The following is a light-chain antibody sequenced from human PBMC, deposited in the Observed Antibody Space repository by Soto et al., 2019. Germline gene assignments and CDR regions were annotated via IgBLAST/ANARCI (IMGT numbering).Light chain of an antibody. V-gene: IGKV1-5*01. J-gene: IGKJ1*01. Sequence: DIQMTQSPSTLSASVGDRVTITCRASQSISSWLAWYQQKPGKAPKLLIYDASSLESGVPSRFSGSGSGTEFTLTISSLQPDDFTTYHRQQYNSYSTWTFGQGTKVEIK. CDR1: QSISSW. CDR3: QQYNSYSTWT. CDR2: DAS.